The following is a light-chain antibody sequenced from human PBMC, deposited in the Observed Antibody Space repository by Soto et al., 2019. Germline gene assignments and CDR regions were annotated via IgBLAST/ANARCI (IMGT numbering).Light chain of an antibody. CDR3: SSYAGSSNV. CDR2: EVN. V-gene: IGLV2-8*01. Sequence: QAVVTQPPSASGSPGQSVAISCTGTSSDVGGYNYVSWYQQHPGKAPKLMIYEVNKRPSGVPDRFSGSKSDNTASLTVSGLQAEDEADYYCSSYAGSSNVFGTGTKVTVL. CDR1: SSDVGGYNY. J-gene: IGLJ1*01.